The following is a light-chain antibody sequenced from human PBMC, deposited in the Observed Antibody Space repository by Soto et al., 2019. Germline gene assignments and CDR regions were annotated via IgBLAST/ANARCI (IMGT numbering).Light chain of an antibody. Sequence: QSVLTQPASVSGSPGQSITISCTGTSSDIGFHDFVSWYQQHPGKAPKLMIYDVINRPSGVPNRFSGSKSGNTASLTISGLQAEDEADYYCNSCTSANTYVFGTGTKVTVL. CDR2: DVI. CDR1: SSDIGFHDF. J-gene: IGLJ1*01. V-gene: IGLV2-14*03. CDR3: NSCTSANTYV.